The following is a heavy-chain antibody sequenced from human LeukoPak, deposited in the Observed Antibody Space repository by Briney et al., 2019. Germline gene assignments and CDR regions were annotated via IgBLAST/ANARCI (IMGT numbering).Heavy chain of an antibody. D-gene: IGHD5-24*01. J-gene: IGHJ6*02. CDR2: IYYSGST. CDR1: GFTFSTYD. CDR3: ARDQTARPGDPYYYGMDV. Sequence: TGGSLRLSCAASGFTFSTYDMSWVRQAPGKGLEWIGYIYYSGSTYYNPSLKSRVTISVDTSKNQLSLKLSSVTAADTAVYYCARDQTARPGDPYYYGMDVWGQGTTVTVSS. V-gene: IGHV4-59*06.